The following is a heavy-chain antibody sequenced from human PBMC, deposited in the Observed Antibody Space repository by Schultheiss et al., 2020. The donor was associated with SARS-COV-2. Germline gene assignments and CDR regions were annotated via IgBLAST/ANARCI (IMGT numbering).Heavy chain of an antibody. Sequence: GSLRLRGKGSGGSVSSDSYFWSWIRQPPGKGLEWIGSVYYSGSTYYNPSLKSRVTISVDTSKNQFSLKLSSVTAADTAVYYCARHYCSSTSCYDSWFDPWGQGTLVTVSS. CDR2: VYYSGST. J-gene: IGHJ5*02. V-gene: IGHV4-39*01. D-gene: IGHD2-2*01. CDR1: GGSVSSDSYF. CDR3: ARHYCSSTSCYDSWFDP.